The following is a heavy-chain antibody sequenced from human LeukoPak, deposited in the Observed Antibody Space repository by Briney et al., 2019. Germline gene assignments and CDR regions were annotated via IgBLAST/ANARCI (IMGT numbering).Heavy chain of an antibody. CDR3: ARDMGAPDYGSYSVDY. Sequence: SETLSLTCTVSGGSVSSGSYYWSWIRQPPGRGLEWIAYIHYSGSAAYNPSLKSRVTISRDMSTNQFSLKMTSVTAAATAVYFCARDMGAPDYGSYSVDYWGQGTLVTVSS. D-gene: IGHD4-23*01. CDR1: GGSVSSGSYY. V-gene: IGHV4-61*01. J-gene: IGHJ4*02. CDR2: IHYSGSA.